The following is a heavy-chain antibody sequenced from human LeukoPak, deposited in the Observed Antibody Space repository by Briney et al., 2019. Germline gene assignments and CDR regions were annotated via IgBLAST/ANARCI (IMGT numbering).Heavy chain of an antibody. J-gene: IGHJ4*02. V-gene: IGHV3-23*01. Sequence: GGSLRLSCTASGFIFSNYAMNWVRQAPGKGLEWVSGISGNGGSTYYADSVTGRFTISRDNAKNSLYLQMNSLRAEDTAVYYCARDVSVGLDYWGQGTLVTVSS. CDR1: GFIFSNYA. CDR3: ARDVSVGLDY. CDR2: ISGNGGST.